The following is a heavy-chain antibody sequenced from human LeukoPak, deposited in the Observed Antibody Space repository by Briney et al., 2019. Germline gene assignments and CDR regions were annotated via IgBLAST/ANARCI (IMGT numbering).Heavy chain of an antibody. CDR3: ARARYCSSTSCYWFDP. Sequence: ASVKVSCKASGYTFAGYYMHWVRQAPGQGLEWMGWINPNSGGTNYAQKFQGRVTMTRDTSISTVYMELSRLRSDDTAVYYCARARYCSSTSCYWFDPWGQGTLVTVSS. D-gene: IGHD2-2*01. V-gene: IGHV1-2*02. CDR1: GYTFAGYY. J-gene: IGHJ5*02. CDR2: INPNSGGT.